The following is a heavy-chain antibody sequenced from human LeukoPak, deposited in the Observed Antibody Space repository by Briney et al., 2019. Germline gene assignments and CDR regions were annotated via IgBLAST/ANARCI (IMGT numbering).Heavy chain of an antibody. CDR1: GGSISSYY. V-gene: IGHV4-59*01. CDR3: AREGRYRYGYNEYHSYMDI. D-gene: IGHD5-24*01. CDR2: IYYSGST. J-gene: IGHJ6*03. Sequence: SETLSLTCTVSGGSISSYYWSWIRQPPRKGLEWIGYIYYSGSTNYNPSLKSRVTISVDTSKNQFSLKLSSVTAAETAVYYCAREGRYRYGYNEYHSYMDIWGKGTTVTVSS.